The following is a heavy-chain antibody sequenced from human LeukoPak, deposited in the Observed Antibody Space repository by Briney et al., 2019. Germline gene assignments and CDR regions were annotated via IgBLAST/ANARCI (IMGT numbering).Heavy chain of an antibody. CDR3: ARGYYDGSDYEYFQH. Sequence: ASVKVSCKASGYTFTTYYMHWVRQAPGQGLEWMGIINPSGGSTSYAQKFQGRVTMTRDTSISAAYMELSRLRSDDTAVYYCARGYYDGSDYEYFQHWGQGTLVTVSS. J-gene: IGHJ1*01. CDR2: INPSGGST. D-gene: IGHD3-22*01. CDR1: GYTFTTYY. V-gene: IGHV1-46*01.